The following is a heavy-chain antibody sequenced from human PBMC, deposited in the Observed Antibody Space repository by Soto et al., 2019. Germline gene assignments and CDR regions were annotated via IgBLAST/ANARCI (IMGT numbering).Heavy chain of an antibody. Sequence: QVQLQESGPGLVKPSQTLSLTCTVSGGSISSGGYYWSWIRQHPGKGLEWIGYIYYSGSTYYNPSLKSRVTISVDTSKNQFSLKLSSVTAADTAVYYCARGRYGEDDYSNYYGMDVWGQGTTVTVSS. J-gene: IGHJ6*02. V-gene: IGHV4-31*03. CDR1: GGSISSGGYY. D-gene: IGHD4-4*01. CDR3: ARGRYGEDDYSNYYGMDV. CDR2: IYYSGST.